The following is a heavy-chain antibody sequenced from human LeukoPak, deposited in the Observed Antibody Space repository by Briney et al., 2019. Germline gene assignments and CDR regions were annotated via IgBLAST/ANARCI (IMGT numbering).Heavy chain of an antibody. J-gene: IGHJ5*02. D-gene: IGHD3-3*01. Sequence: ASVKVSCKASGYTFTGYYMHWARQAPGQGLEWMGWINPNSGGTNYAQKFQGRVTMTRDTSISTAYMELSRLRSEDTAVYYCERSHGGITIRNWFDPCGQGTLVTVSS. CDR2: INPNSGGT. V-gene: IGHV1-2*02. CDR1: GYTFTGYY. CDR3: ERSHGGITIRNWFDP.